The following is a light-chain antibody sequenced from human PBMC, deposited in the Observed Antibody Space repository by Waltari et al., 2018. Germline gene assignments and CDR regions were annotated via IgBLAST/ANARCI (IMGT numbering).Light chain of an antibody. CDR2: ASS. CDR3: QQYRHWPLA. J-gene: IGKJ4*01. V-gene: IGKV3-15*01. Sequence: ETVMTQSPATLSVSPGERVTLSCRASPTIVDNLAWSQQRPGPPPRLLIYASSTRATGVPARFSGGGSGTEFTLTISSLQSEDFAVYYCQQYRHWPLAFGGGTKVE. CDR1: PTIVDN.